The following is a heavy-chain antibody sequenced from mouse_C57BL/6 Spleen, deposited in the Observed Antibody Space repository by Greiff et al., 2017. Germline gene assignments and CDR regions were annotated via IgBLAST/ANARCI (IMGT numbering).Heavy chain of an antibody. V-gene: IGHV1-26*01. CDR1: GYTFTDYY. CDR2: INPNNGGT. J-gene: IGHJ2*01. CDR3: SYYYGSSPFDY. D-gene: IGHD1-1*01. Sequence: VQLQQSGPELVKPGASVKISCKASGYTFTDYYMNWVKQSHGKSLEWIGDINPNNGGTSYNQKFKGKATLTVDKSSSTAYMELRSLTSADSAVYYCSYYYGSSPFDYWGQGTTLTVSS.